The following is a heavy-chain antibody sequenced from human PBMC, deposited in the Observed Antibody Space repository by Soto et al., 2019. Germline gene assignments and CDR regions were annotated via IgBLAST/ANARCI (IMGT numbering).Heavy chain of an antibody. CDR2: ISGSGGST. CDR3: AKDEYQLLSGLRGFPYYFDY. V-gene: IGHV3-23*01. J-gene: IGHJ4*02. D-gene: IGHD2-2*01. CDR1: GFTFSSYA. Sequence: EVQLLESGGGLVQPGGSLRLSCAASGFTFSSYAMSWVRQAPGKGLEWVSAISGSGGSTYYADSVKGRFTISRDNSKNTLYLQMNSLRAEDTAVYYCAKDEYQLLSGLRGFPYYFDYWGQGTLVTVSS.